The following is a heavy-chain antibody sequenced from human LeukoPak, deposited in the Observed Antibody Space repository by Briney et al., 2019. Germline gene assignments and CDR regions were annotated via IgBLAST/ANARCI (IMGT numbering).Heavy chain of an antibody. CDR3: ARDGSSGWDRYYYYGMDV. CDR1: GFTFSSYS. J-gene: IGHJ6*02. Sequence: GGSLRLSCAASGFTFSSYSMNWVRQAPGKGLEWVSSISSSSSYTYHADSMKGRFTISRNNAKNSLYLQMDSLRAEDTAVYYCARDGSSGWDRYYYYGMDVWGQGTTVTVSS. CDR2: ISSSSSYT. V-gene: IGHV3-21*01. D-gene: IGHD6-19*01.